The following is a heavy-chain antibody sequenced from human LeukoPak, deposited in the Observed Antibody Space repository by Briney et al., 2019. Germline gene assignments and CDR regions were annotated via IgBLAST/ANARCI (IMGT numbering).Heavy chain of an antibody. V-gene: IGHV3-21*01. D-gene: IGHD5-18*01. CDR3: ARGEVQLWLSIGYYFDY. CDR1: GFTFSSYS. CDR2: ISSSSSYI. Sequence: PGGSLRLSCAASGFTFSSYSMNWVRQAPGEGLEWVSSISSSSSYIYYADSVKGRFTISRDNAKNSLYLQMNSLRAEDTAVYYCARGEVQLWLSIGYYFDYWGQGTLVTVSS. J-gene: IGHJ4*02.